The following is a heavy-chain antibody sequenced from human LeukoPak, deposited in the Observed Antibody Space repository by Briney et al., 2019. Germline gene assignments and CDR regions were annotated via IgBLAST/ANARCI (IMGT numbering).Heavy chain of an antibody. CDR3: ARGWSSGVKRDAFDI. V-gene: IGHV4-34*01. Sequence: PSETLSLTCAVYGGPFSGYNWSWIRQPPGKGLEWIGEINHSGSTNSNPSLKSRVTTSVHTSKKQFSLKLTSVTAADTAVYYCARGWSSGVKRDAFDIWGQGTMVAVSS. CDR1: GGPFSGYN. D-gene: IGHD3-3*01. CDR2: INHSGST. J-gene: IGHJ3*02.